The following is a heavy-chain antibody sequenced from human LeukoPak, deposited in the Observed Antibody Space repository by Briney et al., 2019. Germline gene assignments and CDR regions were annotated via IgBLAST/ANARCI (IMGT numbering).Heavy chain of an antibody. CDR2: ISGSGGST. D-gene: IGHD4-17*01. V-gene: IGHV3-23*01. Sequence: GGSLRLSCAASGFTFSSYAMSWVRQAPGKGLEWVSGISGSGGSTNYADSVKGRFTISRDNSKNTLYLQVNSLRAEDTALYFCAKVLTSYGDLDYWGQGTLVTVSS. CDR3: AKVLTSYGDLDY. J-gene: IGHJ4*02. CDR1: GFTFSSYA.